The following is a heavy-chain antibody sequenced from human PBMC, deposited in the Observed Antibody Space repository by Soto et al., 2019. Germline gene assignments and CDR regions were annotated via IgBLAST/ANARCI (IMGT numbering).Heavy chain of an antibody. J-gene: IGHJ6*02. V-gene: IGHV5-10-1*01. CDR2: IDPSDSYT. CDR3: ALVVVAATWSYYYYGMDV. Sequence: PGEALKISCEGSGYSFTSYWISWVRQMPGKGLEWMGRIDPSDSYTNYSPSFQGHVTISADKSISTAYLQWSGLKASDTAMYYCALVVVAATWSYYYYGMDVWGQGTTVTVSS. D-gene: IGHD2-15*01. CDR1: GYSFTSYW.